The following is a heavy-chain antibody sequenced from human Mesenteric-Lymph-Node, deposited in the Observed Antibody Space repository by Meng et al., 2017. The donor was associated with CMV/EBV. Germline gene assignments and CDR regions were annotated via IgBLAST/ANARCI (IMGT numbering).Heavy chain of an antibody. J-gene: IGHJ3*01. CDR2: TRMKAFGGTT. CDR1: GFNFGDYS. CDR3: NIMMGGYMADDAFDF. D-gene: IGHD3-16*02. Sequence: GESLKISCKGSGFNFGDYSLSWVRQAPGKGLEWVGFTRMKAFGGTTEYAASVKGRFSISRDDSKSIAYLQMNSLKTEDTAVYYCNIMMGGYMADDAFDFWGQGTMVTVSS. V-gene: IGHV3-49*02.